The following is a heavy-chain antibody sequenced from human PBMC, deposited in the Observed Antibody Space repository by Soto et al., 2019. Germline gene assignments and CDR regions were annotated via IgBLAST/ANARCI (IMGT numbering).Heavy chain of an antibody. V-gene: IGHV3-23*01. Sequence: GGSLRLSCAASGFTFSSYAMSWVRQAPGKGLEWVSAISGSGGSTYYADSVKGRFTISRDNSKNTLYLQMNSLRAEDTAVYYCAKAGLYHYDSSGYSDYWGQGTLVTVSS. CDR3: AKAGLYHYDSSGYSDY. J-gene: IGHJ4*02. CDR2: ISGSGGST. CDR1: GFTFSSYA. D-gene: IGHD3-22*01.